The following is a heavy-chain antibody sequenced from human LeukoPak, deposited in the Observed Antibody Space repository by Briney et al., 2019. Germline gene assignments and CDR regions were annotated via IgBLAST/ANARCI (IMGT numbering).Heavy chain of an antibody. CDR3: GRQGSYDNSGYSFDY. CDR2: IYPGNADP. CDR1: GSSPINHW. Sequence: GAVLQTSSPASGSSPINHWIGWGRPPPGKGLDWRGIIYPGNADPKYSPSFQGQATISADKSTTTVYLQWSSLKASDTAMYYCGRQGSYDNSGYSFDYWGQGTLVTGSP. D-gene: IGHD3-22*01. J-gene: IGHJ4*02. V-gene: IGHV5-51*01.